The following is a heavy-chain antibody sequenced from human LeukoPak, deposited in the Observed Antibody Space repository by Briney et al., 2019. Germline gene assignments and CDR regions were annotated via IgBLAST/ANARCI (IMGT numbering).Heavy chain of an antibody. Sequence: SETLSLTRAVYGGSFSGYCWSWIRQPPGKGLEWIGEINHSGSTNYNPSLKSRVTISVDTSKNQFSLKLSSVTAADTAVYYCAREVRPAYWYFDLWGRGTLVTVSS. CDR1: GGSFSGYC. V-gene: IGHV4-34*01. CDR2: INHSGST. J-gene: IGHJ2*01. CDR3: AREVRPAYWYFDL. D-gene: IGHD1-1*01.